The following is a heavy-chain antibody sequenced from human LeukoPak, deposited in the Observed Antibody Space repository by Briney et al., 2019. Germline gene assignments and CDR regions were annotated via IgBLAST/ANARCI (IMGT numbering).Heavy chain of an antibody. CDR3: ARDPPPQDGSGSPFDY. Sequence: ASVTVSCKASGYTFTGFYIHWVRQAPGQGLEWMGWINPNSGGTKYAQRFQGRVTMTRDTSTSTVYMELSSLRSEDTAVYYCARDPPPQDGSGSPFDYWGQGTLVTVSS. CDR2: INPNSGGT. CDR1: GYTFTGFY. D-gene: IGHD3-10*01. V-gene: IGHV1-2*02. J-gene: IGHJ4*02.